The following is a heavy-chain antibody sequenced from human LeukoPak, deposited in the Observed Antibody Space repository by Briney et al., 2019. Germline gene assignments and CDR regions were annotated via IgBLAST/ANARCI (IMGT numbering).Heavy chain of an antibody. V-gene: IGHV3-30*18. Sequence: GGSLRLSCAASGFTFSSYGMHWVRQAPGKGLEWVAVISYDGSDKYYADSLEGRFTISRDNSKNTLYLQMNSLRAEDTAVYCCAKDHQGFNYYGSGSYSPCNFDYWGQGTLVTVSS. J-gene: IGHJ4*02. CDR1: GFTFSSYG. D-gene: IGHD3-10*01. CDR2: ISYDGSDK. CDR3: AKDHQGFNYYGSGSYSPCNFDY.